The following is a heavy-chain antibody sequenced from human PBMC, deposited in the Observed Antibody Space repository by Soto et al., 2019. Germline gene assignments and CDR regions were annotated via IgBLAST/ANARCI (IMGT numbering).Heavy chain of an antibody. CDR1: GYTFTSYD. J-gene: IGHJ4*02. CDR3: AKDGGTYGSGNWVY. CDR2: MNPNSGNT. Sequence: ASVKVSCKASGYTFTSYDINWVRQATGQGLEWMGWMNPNSGNTGYAQKFRGRVTMTRNTSISTAYMELSSLRGDDTAVYYCAKDGGTYGSGNWVYWGQGTLVTVSS. D-gene: IGHD3-10*01. V-gene: IGHV1-8*01.